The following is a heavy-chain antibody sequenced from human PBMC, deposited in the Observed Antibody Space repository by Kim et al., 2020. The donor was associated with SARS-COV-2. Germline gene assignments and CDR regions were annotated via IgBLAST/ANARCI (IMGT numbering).Heavy chain of an antibody. V-gene: IGHV7-4-1*02. CDR3: ARDQRSWWVYGMDV. J-gene: IGHJ6*02. CDR1: GYTFTSYA. Sequence: ASVKVSCKASGYTFTSYAMNWVRQAPGQGLEWMGWINTNTGNPTYAQGFTGRFVFSLDTSVSTAYLQISSLKAEDTAVYYCARDQRSWWVYGMDVWGQGTTVTVSS. D-gene: IGHD6-13*01. CDR2: INTNTGNP.